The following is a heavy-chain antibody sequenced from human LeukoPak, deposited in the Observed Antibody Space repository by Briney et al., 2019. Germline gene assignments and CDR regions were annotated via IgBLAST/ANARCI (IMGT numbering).Heavy chain of an antibody. D-gene: IGHD3-9*01. Sequence: PSETLSLTCTVSGGSISSSSYFWGWIRQPPGKGLEWIGSIYYSGSTYYNPSLKSRVTISVDTSKNQFSLKLSSVTAADTAVYYCARHTSYDISTGVDYWGQGTLVTVSS. J-gene: IGHJ4*02. CDR1: GGSISSSSYF. CDR2: IYYSGST. CDR3: ARHTSYDISTGVDY. V-gene: IGHV4-39*01.